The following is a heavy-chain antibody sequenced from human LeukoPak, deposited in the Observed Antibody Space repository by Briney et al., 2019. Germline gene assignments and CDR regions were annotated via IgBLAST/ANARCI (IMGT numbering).Heavy chain of an antibody. CDR2: IYYSGST. D-gene: IGHD3-22*01. J-gene: IGHJ4*02. V-gene: IGHV4-61*01. Sequence: SETLSLTCTVSGGSISSSPYYWSWIRQPPGKGLEWIGYIYYSGSTNYNPSLKSRVTISVDTSKNQFSLKLSSVTAADTAVYYCARGYYYDSSGYDYWGQGTLVTVSS. CDR3: ARGYYYDSSGYDY. CDR1: GGSISSSPYY.